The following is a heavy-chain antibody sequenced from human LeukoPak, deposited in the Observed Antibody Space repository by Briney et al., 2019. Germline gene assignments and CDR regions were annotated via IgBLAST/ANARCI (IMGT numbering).Heavy chain of an antibody. CDR2: INPSGGAS. D-gene: IGHD3-3*01. CDR3: ARVGDENAFDI. J-gene: IGHJ3*02. V-gene: IGHV1-46*01. CDR1: GFTFTNYY. Sequence: ASVKVSCKASGFTFTNYYFHWVRQAPGQGLEWMGIINPSGGASCSAQKFQGRVIMTRDTSTSTVYMELSSLRSEDTAVYYCARVGDENAFDIWGQGTMVTVSS.